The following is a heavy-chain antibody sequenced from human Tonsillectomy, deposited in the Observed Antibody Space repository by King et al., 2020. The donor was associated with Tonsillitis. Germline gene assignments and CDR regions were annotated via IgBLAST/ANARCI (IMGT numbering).Heavy chain of an antibody. CDR1: GYTFTSYG. V-gene: IGHV1-18*01. Sequence: QLVQSGAEVKKPGASVKVSCKASGYTFTSYGISWVRQAPGQGLEWMGWISAHNGNTNYAQKFQDRVTMTTDTSTSTAYMELRSLRSDDTAVYYCARDRAPIVVPTPAQKEDFDYWGQGTLVTVSS. J-gene: IGHJ4*02. CDR3: ARDRAPIVVPTPAQKEDFDY. CDR2: ISAHNGNT. D-gene: IGHD2-2*01.